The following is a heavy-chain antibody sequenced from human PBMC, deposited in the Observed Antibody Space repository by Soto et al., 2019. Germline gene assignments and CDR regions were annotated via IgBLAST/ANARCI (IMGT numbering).Heavy chain of an antibody. CDR1: GYTFTSYY. CDR2: INPSGGST. CDR3: ARDAAGDLGHYYGMDV. Sequence: GASVKVSCKASGYTFTSYYMHWVRQAPGQGLEWMGIINPSGGSTSYAQKFQGRVTMTRDTSTSTVYMELSSLRSEDTAVYYCARDAAGDLGHYYGMDVWGQGTTVTV. V-gene: IGHV1-46*01. J-gene: IGHJ6*02. D-gene: IGHD3-16*01.